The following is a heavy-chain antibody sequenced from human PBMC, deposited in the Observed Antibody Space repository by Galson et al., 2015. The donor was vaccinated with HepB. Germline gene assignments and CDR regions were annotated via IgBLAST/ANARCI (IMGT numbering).Heavy chain of an antibody. CDR3: AKSQRGYTSAIDFDF. Sequence: SLRLSCAASGFTFRNYAMTWVRQAPGKGLEWVSSISGTAGTTHYADSVKGRFTISRDNFKNTFYLQMNSLRAEDTAVYYCAKSQRGYTSAIDFDFWGQGTLVTVSS. V-gene: IGHV3-23*01. D-gene: IGHD5-18*01. J-gene: IGHJ4*02. CDR1: GFTFRNYA. CDR2: ISGTAGTT.